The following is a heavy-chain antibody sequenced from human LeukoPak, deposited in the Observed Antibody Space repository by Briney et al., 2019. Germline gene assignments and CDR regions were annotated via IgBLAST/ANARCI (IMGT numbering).Heavy chain of an antibody. Sequence: GGSLRLSCAASGFTFSSYGMSWVRQAPGKGLEWVSAISGSGGSTYYADSVKGRFTISRDNSKNTLYLQMNSLRAEDTAVYYCARDSGRNWFDPWGQGTLVTVSS. CDR1: GFTFSSYG. D-gene: IGHD2-15*01. V-gene: IGHV3-23*01. CDR2: ISGSGGST. J-gene: IGHJ5*02. CDR3: ARDSGRNWFDP.